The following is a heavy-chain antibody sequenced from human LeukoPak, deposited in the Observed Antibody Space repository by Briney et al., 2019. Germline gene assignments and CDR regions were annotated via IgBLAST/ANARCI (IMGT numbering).Heavy chain of an antibody. CDR3: ARRQVGASADAFDI. J-gene: IGHJ3*02. CDR1: GYRFTNYW. Sequence: GESLKISCKGSGYRFTNYWIGWVRQMPGKGLEWMGIVNPGDSDTRYSPSFQGQVTISADTSITTAYLQWSSLKASDTAMYYCARRQVGASADAFDIWGQGTMVTVSS. CDR2: VNPGDSDT. V-gene: IGHV5-51*01. D-gene: IGHD1-26*01.